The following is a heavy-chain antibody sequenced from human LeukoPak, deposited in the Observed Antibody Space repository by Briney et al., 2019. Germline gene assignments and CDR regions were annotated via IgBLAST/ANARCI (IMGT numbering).Heavy chain of an antibody. J-gene: IGHJ5*02. V-gene: IGHV3-48*03. Sequence: GGSPRLSCAASGFTFSSYEMNWVRQAPGKGLEWVSYISSSGSTIYYADSVKGRFTISRDNAKNSLYLQMNSLRAEDTAVYYCARDSPDYYGSSRNWFDPWGQGTLVTVSS. D-gene: IGHD3-10*01. CDR3: ARDSPDYYGSSRNWFDP. CDR1: GFTFSSYE. CDR2: ISSSGSTI.